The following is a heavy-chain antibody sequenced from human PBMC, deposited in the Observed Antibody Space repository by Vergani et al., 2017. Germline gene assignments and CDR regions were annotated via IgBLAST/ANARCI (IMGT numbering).Heavy chain of an antibody. CDR2: IIPILGTA. D-gene: IGHD5-18*01. CDR1: GGTFSSYA. V-gene: IGHV1-69*11. J-gene: IGHJ4*02. CDR3: ARGRLAMGKGFDY. Sequence: QVQLVQSGAEVKKPGSSVKVSCKASGGTFSSYAISWVRQAPGQGLEWMGGIIPILGTAHHAQKCQGRVTIPVDEATSTADMELSSLRSEDTAVYYWARGRLAMGKGFDYWGQGTLVTVSS.